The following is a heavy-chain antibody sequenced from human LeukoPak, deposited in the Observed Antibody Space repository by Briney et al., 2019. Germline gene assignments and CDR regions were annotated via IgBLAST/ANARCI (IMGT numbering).Heavy chain of an antibody. J-gene: IGHJ4*02. CDR2: IYPGDSDT. D-gene: IGHD1-1*01. CDR1: VFSFTNYW. V-gene: IGHV5-51*01. CDR3: ARRGGGSTGGFYFDY. Sequence: GESLKISCKASVFSFTNYWIAWVRQTPGQGLEWMGSIYPGDSDTRYNPSFQGQVTISADKSIKTAYLQWSSLKASDTAIYYCARRGGGSTGGFYFDYWGQGTLVTVSS.